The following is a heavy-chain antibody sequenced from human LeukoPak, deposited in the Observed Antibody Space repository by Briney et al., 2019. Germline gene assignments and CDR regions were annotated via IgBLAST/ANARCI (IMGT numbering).Heavy chain of an antibody. J-gene: IGHJ3*02. D-gene: IGHD1-26*01. Sequence: SETLSLTCAVSGGSISSSNWWSWIRQPPGQGLEWIGEIYHSGSTNYNPSLKSRVTISVDKSKTQFSLKLSSVTAADTAVYYCAGDKWEPRYAFDIWGQGTMVTVSS. CDR1: GGSISSSNW. CDR3: AGDKWEPRYAFDI. V-gene: IGHV4-4*02. CDR2: IYHSGST.